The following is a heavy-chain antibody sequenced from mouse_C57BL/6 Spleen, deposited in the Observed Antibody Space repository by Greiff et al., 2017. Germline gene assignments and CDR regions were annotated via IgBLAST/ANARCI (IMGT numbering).Heavy chain of an antibody. Sequence: EVMLVESEGGLVQPGSSMKLSCTASGFTFTDYYMAWVRQVPEKGLEWVANINYDGSSTYYLDSLKSRFIISRDNAKNILYLQMSSLKSEDTATYYGAREGNLLLRTRWYFDVWGTGTTVTVSS. J-gene: IGHJ1*03. V-gene: IGHV5-16*01. CDR3: AREGNLLLRTRWYFDV. CDR2: INYDGSST. CDR1: GFTFTDYY. D-gene: IGHD1-1*01.